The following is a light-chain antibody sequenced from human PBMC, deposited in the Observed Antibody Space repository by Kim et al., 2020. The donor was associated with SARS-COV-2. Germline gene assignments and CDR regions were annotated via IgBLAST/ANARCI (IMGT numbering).Light chain of an antibody. CDR1: KVGDKY. CDR3: QAWDSSNVV. V-gene: IGLV3-1*01. Sequence: VSPGKTGSSTGGGDKVGDKYACWYQQTAGQSPVLVIDQDSKPPSGIPGLFSGSNSENTATLTSSGAQAMDEADYYCQAWDSSNVVFGGGTQLTVL. J-gene: IGLJ2*01. CDR2: QDS.